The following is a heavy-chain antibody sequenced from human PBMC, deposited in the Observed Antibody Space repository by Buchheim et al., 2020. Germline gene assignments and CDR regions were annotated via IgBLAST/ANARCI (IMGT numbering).Heavy chain of an antibody. CDR3: ARVRDGSLSILDY. V-gene: IGHV4-4*02. CDR2: IYHSGRT. J-gene: IGHJ4*02. CDR1: GGSISSINW. Sequence: QAQLQESGPGLVKPSGTLSLTCAVSGGSISSINWWSWVRQPPGKGLEWIGEIYHSGRTNYNSSLKSRVSISVDKSKNEFSLKVNSVTAADTAVYYCARVRDGSLSILDYWGQGTL. D-gene: IGHD1-26*01.